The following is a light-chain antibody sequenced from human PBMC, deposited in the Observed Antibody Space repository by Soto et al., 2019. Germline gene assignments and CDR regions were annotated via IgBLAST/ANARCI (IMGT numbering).Light chain of an antibody. V-gene: IGLV3-21*04. CDR3: LLWDSRSDHVV. CDR1: NIGSKS. CDR2: FDS. J-gene: IGLJ2*01. Sequence: SSELTQSPSVSVAPGQPARITCGGNNIGSKSVHWYQQKPGQAPVLVIYFDSDRPSGIPERFSASNSGNTATLTISRAEAGDEADCYCLLWDSRSDHVVFGGGTKLTVL.